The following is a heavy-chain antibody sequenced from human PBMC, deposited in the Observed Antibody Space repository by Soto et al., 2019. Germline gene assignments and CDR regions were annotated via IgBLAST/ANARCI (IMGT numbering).Heavy chain of an antibody. J-gene: IGHJ4*02. Sequence: SETLSLTCTVSGGSISSGGYYWSWIRQHPGKGLEWIGYIYYSGSTYYNPSLKSRVTISVDTSKNQFSLKLSSVTAADTAVYYCAGGLGGPIYYFDYWGQGTLVTVPQ. CDR1: GGSISSGGYY. CDR3: AGGLGGPIYYFDY. V-gene: IGHV4-31*03. D-gene: IGHD3-16*01. CDR2: IYYSGST.